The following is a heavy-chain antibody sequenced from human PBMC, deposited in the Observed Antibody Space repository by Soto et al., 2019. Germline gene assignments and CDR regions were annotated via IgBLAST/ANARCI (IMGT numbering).Heavy chain of an antibody. Sequence: GGSLRLSCAASGFTFDDYAMHWVRQAPGKGLEWVSLISGDGGSTYYADSVKGRFTISRDNSKNSLYLQMNSLRTEDTALYYCAKDIPDIAAAGTRGYFDYWGQGTLVTVSS. CDR3: AKDIPDIAAAGTRGYFDY. CDR1: GFTFDDYA. CDR2: ISGDGGST. D-gene: IGHD6-13*01. V-gene: IGHV3-43*02. J-gene: IGHJ4*02.